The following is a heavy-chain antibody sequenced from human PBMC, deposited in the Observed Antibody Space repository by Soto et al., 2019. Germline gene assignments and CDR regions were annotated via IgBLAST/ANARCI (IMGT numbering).Heavy chain of an antibody. CDR2: ISGYYGNT. CDR1: GYTFSNYG. V-gene: IGHV1-18*01. CDR3: SRFIMVGGWFDPNYYHGMDV. D-gene: IGHD6-19*01. J-gene: IGHJ6*02. Sequence: QVQLVQSGAEVKKPGASVTVSCKTSGYTFSNYGINWVRQAPGQGLEWMGWISGYYGNTNSAQTGQGRVTMTTDTSTGTVYMEQRSLKSDDTAIYYCSRFIMVGGWFDPNYYHGMDVWGQGTTVTVSS.